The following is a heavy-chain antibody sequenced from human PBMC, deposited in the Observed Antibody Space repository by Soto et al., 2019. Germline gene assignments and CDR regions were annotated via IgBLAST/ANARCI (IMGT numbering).Heavy chain of an antibody. CDR3: ARDPYHVLMVNAPNLYGMDV. CDR2: ISTYNGDT. CDR1: GGTFSSYT. J-gene: IGHJ6*02. V-gene: IGHV1-18*01. D-gene: IGHD2-8*01. Sequence: GASVKVSCKASGGTFSSYTISWVRQAPGQGLEWMGRISTYNGDTNYPQSLQGRLTMTTDTSTTTAYMELRSLTSDDTAVYYCARDPYHVLMVNAPNLYGMDVWGQGTTVTVSS.